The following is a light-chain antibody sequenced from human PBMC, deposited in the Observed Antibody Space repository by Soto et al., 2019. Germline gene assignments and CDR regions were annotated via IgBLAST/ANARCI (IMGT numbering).Light chain of an antibody. J-gene: IGKJ1*01. CDR1: QAIRNN. CDR3: LQHDTYPRT. Sequence: DIQMTQSPSSLFASVGDRVSITCRASQAIRNNLGWYQQKPGKAPKRLIFDASSLQSGVPSRFSGSGSGTEFTLTISSLQPEDFATYYRLQHDTYPRTFGQGTKVDIK. V-gene: IGKV1-17*01. CDR2: DAS.